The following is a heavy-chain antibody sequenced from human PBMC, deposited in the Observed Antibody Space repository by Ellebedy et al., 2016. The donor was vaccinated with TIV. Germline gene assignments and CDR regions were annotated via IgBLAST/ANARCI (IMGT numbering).Heavy chain of an antibody. V-gene: IGHV1-2*04. CDR2: INPNSGGT. J-gene: IGHJ4*02. CDR1: GGTFSSYA. CDR3: ARSGDYYGSGSYYNKGGYYYFDY. Sequence: ASVKVSXXASGGTFSSYAISWVRQAPGQGLEWMGWINPNSGGTNYAQKFQGWVTMTRDTSISTAYMELSRLRSDDTAVYYCARSGDYYGSGSYYNKGGYYYFDYWGQGTLVTVSS. D-gene: IGHD3-10*01.